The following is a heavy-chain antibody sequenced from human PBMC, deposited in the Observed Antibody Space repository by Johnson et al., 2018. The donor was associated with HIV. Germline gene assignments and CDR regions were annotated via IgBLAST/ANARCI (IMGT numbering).Heavy chain of an antibody. CDR3: ARDGAYSSSWYSAFDI. CDR2: ISYDGSNK. J-gene: IGHJ3*02. D-gene: IGHD6-13*01. CDR1: GFTFSSYA. V-gene: IGHV3-30*04. Sequence: QVQLVESGGGVVQPGRSLRLSCAASGFTFSSYAMHWVRQAPGKGLEWVAVISYDGSNKYYADSVKGRFTISRDNSKNTLYLQMNSLRAEDTAVYSCARDGAYSSSWYSAFDIWCQGTMVTVSS.